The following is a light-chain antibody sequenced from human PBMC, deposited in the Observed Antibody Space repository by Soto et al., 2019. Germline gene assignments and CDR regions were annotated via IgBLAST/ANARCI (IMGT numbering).Light chain of an antibody. J-gene: IGLJ2*01. V-gene: IGLV2-8*01. CDR2: EVN. CDR3: SSYAGSKNLL. CDR1: SSDIGAYNY. Sequence: QSVLTQPPSASGSPGQSVTISCTGTSSDIGAYNYVSWYQQHPGKAPKLMIYEVNKRPSGVPDRFSGSKSGNMASLTVSGLQAEDEADYYCSSYAGSKNLLFGGGTKVTVL.